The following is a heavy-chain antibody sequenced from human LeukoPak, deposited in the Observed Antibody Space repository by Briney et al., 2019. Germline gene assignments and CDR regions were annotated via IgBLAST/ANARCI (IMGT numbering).Heavy chain of an antibody. CDR3: ARDSQQLGYYFDY. Sequence: PGGSLRLSCAASGFTFSSYTMNWVRQAPGKGLEWVSSISSSSSYIYYADSVKGRFTISRDNAKNSLYLQMNSLRAEDTAVYYCARDSQQLGYYFDYWGQGTLVTVSS. CDR2: ISSSSSYI. D-gene: IGHD6-13*01. J-gene: IGHJ4*02. V-gene: IGHV3-21*01. CDR1: GFTFSSYT.